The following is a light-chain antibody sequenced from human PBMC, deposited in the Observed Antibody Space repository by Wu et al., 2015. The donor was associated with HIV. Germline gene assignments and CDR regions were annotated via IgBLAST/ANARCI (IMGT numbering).Light chain of an antibody. Sequence: DIQMTQSPSSLFASVGDRVTITCRASQSISTYLNWFQQKPGKAPKLLIYAASYLQSGVPSRFSGSGSGTDFTLTISSLQPEDFATYYCQQSFTTPLTFGGGTKVEIK. CDR3: QQSFTTPLT. CDR2: AAS. J-gene: IGKJ4*01. CDR1: QSISTY. V-gene: IGKV1-39*01.